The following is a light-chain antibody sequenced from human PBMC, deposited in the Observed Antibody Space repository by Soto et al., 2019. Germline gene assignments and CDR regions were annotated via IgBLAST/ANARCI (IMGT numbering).Light chain of an antibody. CDR3: QQYGGSLT. Sequence: IVLTQSPCTLSLSPGERATLSCRASQSVSSSYLAWYQQKPGQAPRLLIYGASSRATGIPDRFSGSGSGTDFTLTISRLEPEDFALYYCQQYGGSLTFGGGTKVDIK. CDR2: GAS. CDR1: QSVSSSY. J-gene: IGKJ4*01. V-gene: IGKV3-20*01.